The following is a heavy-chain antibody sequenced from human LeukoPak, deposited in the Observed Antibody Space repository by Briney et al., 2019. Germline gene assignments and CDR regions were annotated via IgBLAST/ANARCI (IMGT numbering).Heavy chain of an antibody. V-gene: IGHV3-30*02. J-gene: IGHJ4*02. CDR1: GFTFSSYG. CDR2: IRYDGSNK. D-gene: IGHD2-2*02. CDR3: AGRYCSSTSCYSDY. Sequence: PGGSLRLSCAASGFTFSSYGMHWVRQAPGKVLEWVAFIRYDGSNKYYADSVKGRFTISRDNSKNTLYLQMNSLRAEDTAVYYCAGRYCSSTSCYSDYWGQGTLVTVSS.